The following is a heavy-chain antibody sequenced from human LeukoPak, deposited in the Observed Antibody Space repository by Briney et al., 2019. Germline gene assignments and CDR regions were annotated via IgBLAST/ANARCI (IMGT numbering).Heavy chain of an antibody. CDR2: MNPNSGNT. D-gene: IGHD6-13*01. CDR1: GYTFTSYD. CDR3: ARVYSSSWYYYYGMDV. Sequence: ASVKLSCKASGYTFTSYDINWVRQATGQGLEWMGWMNPNSGNTGYAQKFQGRVTMTRNTSISTAYMELSSLGSEDTAVYYCARVYSSSWYYYYGMDVWGQGTTVTVSS. J-gene: IGHJ6*02. V-gene: IGHV1-8*01.